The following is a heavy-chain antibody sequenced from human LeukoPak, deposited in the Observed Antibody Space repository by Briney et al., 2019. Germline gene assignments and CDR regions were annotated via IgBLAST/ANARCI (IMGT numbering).Heavy chain of an antibody. CDR3: AKDSVRWVAATPKTPDY. J-gene: IGHJ4*02. D-gene: IGHD2-15*01. CDR2: ISGSGGST. CDR1: GFTFSSYA. V-gene: IGHV3-23*01. Sequence: HPGGSLRLSCAASGFTFSSYAMSWVRQAPGKGLEWVSAISGSGGSTYYADSVKGRFTISRDNSKNTLYLQMNSLRAEDTAVYYCAKDSVRWVAATPKTPDYWGQGTLVTVSS.